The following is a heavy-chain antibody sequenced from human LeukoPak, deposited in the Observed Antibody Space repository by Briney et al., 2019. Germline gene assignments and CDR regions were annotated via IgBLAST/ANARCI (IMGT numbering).Heavy chain of an antibody. CDR1: GGSFSGYY. CDR2: INHSGST. Sequence: SETLSLTCAVYGGSFSGYYWSWIRQPPGKGLEWIGEINHSGSTNYNPSLKSRVTISVDTSKNQFSLKLSSVTAADTAVYYCARDDGYNFWYSDYWGQGTLVTVSS. CDR3: ARDDGYNFWYSDY. J-gene: IGHJ4*02. V-gene: IGHV4-34*01. D-gene: IGHD5-24*01.